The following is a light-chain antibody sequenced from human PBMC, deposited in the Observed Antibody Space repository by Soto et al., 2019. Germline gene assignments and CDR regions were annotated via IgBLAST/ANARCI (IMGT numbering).Light chain of an antibody. CDR3: QQYGSSPYT. V-gene: IGKV3-20*01. Sequence: EIVLTQSPGTLSLSPGERAILSCRASQAFTNNYLAWYQQRPGQAPRLLIFGASSRATGIPDRFSGSGSGTDFTLIISGLEPEDSAVYYCQQYGSSPYTFGQGTKVEIK. CDR2: GAS. CDR1: QAFTNNY. J-gene: IGKJ2*01.